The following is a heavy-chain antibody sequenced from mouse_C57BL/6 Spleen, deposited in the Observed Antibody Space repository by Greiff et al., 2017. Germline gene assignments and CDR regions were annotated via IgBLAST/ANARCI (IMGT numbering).Heavy chain of an antibody. V-gene: IGHV1-15*01. CDR1: GYTFTDYE. CDR2: IDPETGGT. Sequence: QVQLQQSGAELVRPGASVTLSCKASGYTFTDYEMHWVKQTPVHGLEWIGAIDPETGGTAYNQKFKGKAILTADKSSSTAYMELRSLTSEDSAVYYCTRNQDYYGSSYVDYWGQGTTLTVSS. D-gene: IGHD1-1*01. J-gene: IGHJ2*01. CDR3: TRNQDYYGSSYVDY.